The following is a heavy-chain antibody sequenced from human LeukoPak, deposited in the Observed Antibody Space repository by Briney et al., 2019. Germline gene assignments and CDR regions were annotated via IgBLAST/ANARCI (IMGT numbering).Heavy chain of an antibody. V-gene: IGHV3-30*18. CDR1: GFTFSSYG. CDR2: ISYDGSNK. D-gene: IGHD3-22*01. CDR3: AKEDVVVIAIRYFQH. Sequence: GGSLRLSCAASGFTFSSYGMHWVRQAPGKGLEWVAVISYDGSNKYYADSVKGRFTISRDNSKNTLYLQMNSLRTEDTAIYYCAKEDVVVIAIRYFQHWGQGTLVTVSS. J-gene: IGHJ1*01.